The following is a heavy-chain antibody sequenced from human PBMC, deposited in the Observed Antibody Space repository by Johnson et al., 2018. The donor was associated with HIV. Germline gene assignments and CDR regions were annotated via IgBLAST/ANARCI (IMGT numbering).Heavy chain of an antibody. J-gene: IGHJ3*02. CDR1: GFTFSSTY. CDR3: ARDQSSSWPGDAFDI. D-gene: IGHD6-13*01. V-gene: IGHV3-66*01. CDR2: IFSGGST. Sequence: VQLVESGGGLVQPGRSLRLSCAASGFTFSSTYMSWVRQAPGKGLEWVSIIFSGGSTYYADSVIGRFTVSRDNSKNALYLQMHSLTAEDTALYYCARDQSSSWPGDAFDIWGQGTLVTVSS.